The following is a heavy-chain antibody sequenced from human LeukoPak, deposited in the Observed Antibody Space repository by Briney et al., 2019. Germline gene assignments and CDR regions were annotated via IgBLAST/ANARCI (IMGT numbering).Heavy chain of an antibody. CDR2: IDKSGYGT. Sequence: PGGSLRLSCAASGFTFSDNYMSWVRQAPGQGLEWVAGIDKSGYGTFYADSVKGRFTISRDNSKNTLFLQINTLRADDTAVYYCGKDKHSWGSDYWGQGTLITVSS. V-gene: IGHV3-23*01. J-gene: IGHJ4*02. CDR1: GFTFSDNY. CDR3: GKDKHSWGSDY. D-gene: IGHD6-13*01.